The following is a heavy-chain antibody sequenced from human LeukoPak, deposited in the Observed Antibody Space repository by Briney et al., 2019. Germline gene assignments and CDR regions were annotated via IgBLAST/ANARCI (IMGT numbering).Heavy chain of an antibody. V-gene: IGHV4-34*01. CDR3: ARGPRYYYDSSGYWDY. CDR1: GGSFSGYY. D-gene: IGHD3-22*01. Sequence: PETLSLTCAVYGGSFSGYYWSWIRQPPGKGLEWIGEINHSGSTNYNPSLKSRVTISVDTSKNQFSLKLSSVTAADTAVYYCARGPRYYYDSSGYWDYWGQGTLVTVSS. CDR2: INHSGST. J-gene: IGHJ4*02.